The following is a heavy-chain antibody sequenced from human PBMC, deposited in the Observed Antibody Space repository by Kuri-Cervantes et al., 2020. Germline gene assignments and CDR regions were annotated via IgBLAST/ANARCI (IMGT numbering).Heavy chain of an antibody. CDR1: GFTFGSYS. J-gene: IGHJ2*01. D-gene: IGHD2-15*01. CDR3: ARSPYCSGGSCSRGYWYFDL. V-gene: IGHV3-21*01. Sequence: GESLKISCQASGFTFGSYSMNWVRQAPGKGLEWISSISSVNNYIYYANSVKGRFAISRDNAKNSLFLDMSDLRVEDTAVYYCARSPYCSGGSCSRGYWYFDLWGRGTLVTVSS. CDR2: ISSVNNYI.